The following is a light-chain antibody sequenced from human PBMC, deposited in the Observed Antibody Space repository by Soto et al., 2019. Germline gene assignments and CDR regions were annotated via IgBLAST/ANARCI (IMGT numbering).Light chain of an antibody. CDR2: GAS. CDR1: QSVSSN. Sequence: EIVMTQSPATLSVSPGERATLSCRASQSVSSNLDRYQQKPGQAPRLLIYGASTRATGIPAGFSGSGSGTEFFLTISSLQSEAFAVYCCQQYNNWTPWTFGQGNKVEIK. CDR3: QQYNNWTPWT. V-gene: IGKV3-15*01. J-gene: IGKJ1*01.